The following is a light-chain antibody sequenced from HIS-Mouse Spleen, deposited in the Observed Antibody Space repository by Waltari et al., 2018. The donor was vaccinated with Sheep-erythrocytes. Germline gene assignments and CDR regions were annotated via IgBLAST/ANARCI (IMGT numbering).Light chain of an antibody. J-gene: IGKJ2*01. Sequence: EIVLTQSPATLSLSPGERATLSCRASQSVSSYLAWYQQKPGQAPRLLLYDASNRATGIPARVSGSGSETDFTLTISSLEPEDFAVYYCQQRSNWYTFGQGTKLEIK. CDR1: QSVSSY. V-gene: IGKV3-11*01. CDR3: QQRSNWYT. CDR2: DAS.